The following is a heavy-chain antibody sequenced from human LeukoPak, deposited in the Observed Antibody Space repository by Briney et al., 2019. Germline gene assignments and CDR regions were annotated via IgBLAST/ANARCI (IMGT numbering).Heavy chain of an antibody. CDR1: GFTFSSYS. J-gene: IGHJ6*03. CDR2: ISSSSGYI. Sequence: GGSLRLSCAASGFTFSSYSMNWVRQAPGKGLEWVSSISSSSGYIYYADSMRGRFTIYRDNAKNSLYLQMNSLRAEDTAVYYCARERDYYDSGGPYMDVWGKGTTVTVSS. V-gene: IGHV3-21*01. D-gene: IGHD3-22*01. CDR3: ARERDYYDSGGPYMDV.